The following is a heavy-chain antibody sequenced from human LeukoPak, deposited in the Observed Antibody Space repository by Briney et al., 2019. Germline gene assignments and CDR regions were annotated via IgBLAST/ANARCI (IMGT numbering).Heavy chain of an antibody. CDR2: ISYDGSNK. CDR1: GFTFSSYG. J-gene: IGHJ6*03. V-gene: IGHV3-30*03. CDR3: ATTGRGSGAYYYYYMDV. D-gene: IGHD3-10*01. Sequence: GGSLRLSCAASGFTFSSYGMHWVRQAPGKGLEWVAVISYDGSNKYYADSVKGRFTISRDNSKNTLYLQMNSLRAEDTAVYYCATTGRGSGAYYYYYMDVWGKGTTVTVSS.